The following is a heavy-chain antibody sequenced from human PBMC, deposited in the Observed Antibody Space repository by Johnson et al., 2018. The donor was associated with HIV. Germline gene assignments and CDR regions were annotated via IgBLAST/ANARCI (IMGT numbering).Heavy chain of an antibody. J-gene: IGHJ3*02. CDR1: GFTFSSYG. CDR2: IWYDGSNK. D-gene: IGHD1-26*01. V-gene: IGHV3-33*06. CDR3: AKAWELLGRRAALDI. Sequence: QVQLVESGGGVVQPGRSLRLSCAASGFTFSSYGMHWVRQAPGKGLEWVAVIWYDGSNKYYADYVKGRFTISRDNSKNTLYLQMESLRVEGTAIYYCAKAWELLGRRAALDIWGQGTMVTVSS.